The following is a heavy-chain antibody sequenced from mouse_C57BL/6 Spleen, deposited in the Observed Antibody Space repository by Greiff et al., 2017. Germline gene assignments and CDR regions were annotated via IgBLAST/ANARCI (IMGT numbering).Heavy chain of an antibody. J-gene: IGHJ4*01. CDR2: IDPSDSYT. CDR3: ARRGYENAMDY. CDR1: GYTFTSYW. Sequence: VQLQQPGAELVMPGASVKLSCKASGYTFTSYWMHWVKQRPGQGLEWIGEIDPSDSYTNYNQKFKGKSTLTVDKSSSTAYMQLSSLTSEDSAVYYCARRGYENAMDYWGQGTSVTVSS. D-gene: IGHD3-2*02. V-gene: IGHV1-69*01.